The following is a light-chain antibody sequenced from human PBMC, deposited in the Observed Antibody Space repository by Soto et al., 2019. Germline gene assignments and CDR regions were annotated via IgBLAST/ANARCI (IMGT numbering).Light chain of an antibody. CDR3: SSYAGNKNV. J-gene: IGLJ1*01. CDR1: SSDVGGYNY. CDR2: DVS. Sequence: QSALTQPPSASGSPGQSVTISCTGTSSDVGGYNYVSWYQQHPGKAPKLMIYDVSKRPSGVPDRFSGSKSGNTASLTVSGLQAEDEADYYCSSYAGNKNVFGTGTKLTVL. V-gene: IGLV2-8*01.